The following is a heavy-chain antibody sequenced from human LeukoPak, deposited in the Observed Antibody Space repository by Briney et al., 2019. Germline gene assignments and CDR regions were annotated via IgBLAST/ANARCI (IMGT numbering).Heavy chain of an antibody. J-gene: IGHJ4*02. Sequence: PGRSLRLSCATSGFTFSSYAMHWVRQAPGKGLEWVALISYDGINQYYADSVKGRFIISRDNSKNTLYHQLNSLRLEDTAVYYCTLTTFGVVYYFDYWGQGTLVTVSS. D-gene: IGHD1/OR15-1a*01. V-gene: IGHV3-30*04. CDR3: TLTTFGVVYYFDY. CDR2: ISYDGINQ. CDR1: GFTFSSYA.